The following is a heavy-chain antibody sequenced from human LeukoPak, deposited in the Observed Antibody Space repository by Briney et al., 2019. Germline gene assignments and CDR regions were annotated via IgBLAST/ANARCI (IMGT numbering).Heavy chain of an antibody. CDR3: AIMHGYYDGSGYWVQ. CDR1: GFTFGSYG. D-gene: IGHD3-22*01. CDR2: ITPNADRA. Sequence: GSLRLSCAASGFTFGSYGMSWVRQAPGRGLEWVSFITPNADRASYADSVEGRFTISRDNPRYTLYMQMNSLRDEDTAVYYCAIMHGYYDGSGYWVQWGQGTLVTVSS. J-gene: IGHJ1*01. V-gene: IGHV3-23*01.